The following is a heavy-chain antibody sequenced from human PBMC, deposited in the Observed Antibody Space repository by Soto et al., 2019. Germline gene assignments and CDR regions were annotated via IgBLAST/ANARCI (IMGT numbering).Heavy chain of an antibody. J-gene: IGHJ4*02. D-gene: IGHD3-22*01. V-gene: IGHV4-31*03. CDR3: ARARLGGDYYDSSGYPYPIFDY. Sequence: SETLSLTCPVSGGSISSGGYYWSWIRQHPGKGLEWIGYIYYSGSTYYNPSLKSRVTISVDTSKNQFSLKLSSVTAADTAVYYCARARLGGDYYDSSGYPYPIFDYWGQGTLVTVSS. CDR1: GGSISSGGYY. CDR2: IYYSGST.